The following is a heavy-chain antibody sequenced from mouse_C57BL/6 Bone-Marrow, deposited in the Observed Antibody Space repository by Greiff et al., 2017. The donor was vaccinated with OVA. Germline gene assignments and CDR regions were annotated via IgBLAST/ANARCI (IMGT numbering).Heavy chain of an antibody. D-gene: IGHD1-1*01. V-gene: IGHV1-62-2*01. J-gene: IGHJ4*01. CDR3: ARHCGRYAMDY. CDR1: GYTFTEYT. Sequence: VQLQQPGAELVKPGASVKLSCKASGYTFTEYTIHWVKQRPGQGLEWIGRFYPGSGGTKYNEKFKDKATLTADKSSSTAYMELSRLTSEDSAVYFCARHCGRYAMDYWGQGTSVTVSS. CDR2: FYPGSGGT.